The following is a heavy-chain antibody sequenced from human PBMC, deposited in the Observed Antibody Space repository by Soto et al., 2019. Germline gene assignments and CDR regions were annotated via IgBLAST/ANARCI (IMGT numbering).Heavy chain of an antibody. CDR3: ARMVHQRITIIVVVIDAFDI. CDR1: GGSISSSSYY. D-gene: IGHD3-22*01. J-gene: IGHJ3*02. CDR2: IYYSGST. V-gene: IGHV4-39*01. Sequence: QLQLQESGPGLVKPSETLSLTCTVSGGSISSSSYYWGWIRQPPGKGLEWIGSIYYSGSTYYNPSLKSRVTISVDTSKHKFPLKLSSVTAADTAVYYCARMVHQRITIIVVVIDAFDIWGQGTMVTVSS.